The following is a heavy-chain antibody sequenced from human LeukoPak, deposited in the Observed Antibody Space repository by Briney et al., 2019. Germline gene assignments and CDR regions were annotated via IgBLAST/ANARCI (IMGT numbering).Heavy chain of an antibody. CDR1: GGTFSSYA. Sequence: VASVKVSCKASGGTFSSYAISWVRQAPGQGLEWMGGIIPIFGTANYAQKFQGRVTITTDESTSTAYMELSSLRSEDTAVYYCARDFGGSGSYYWYFDYWGQGTLVTVSS. CDR2: IIPIFGTA. V-gene: IGHV1-69*05. J-gene: IGHJ4*02. CDR3: ARDFGGSGSYYWYFDY. D-gene: IGHD1-26*01.